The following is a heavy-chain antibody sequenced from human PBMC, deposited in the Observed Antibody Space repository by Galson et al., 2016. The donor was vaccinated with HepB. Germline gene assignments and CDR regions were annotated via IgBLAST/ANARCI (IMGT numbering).Heavy chain of an antibody. CDR2: ISYDGNIK. CDR3: ARGGHLVIVAAIDP. CDR1: GGSFSGYY. V-gene: IGHV3-30*03. D-gene: IGHD2/OR15-2a*01. J-gene: IGHJ5*02. Sequence: LSLTCAVYGGSFSGYYWSWVRQAPGKGLEWVAVISYDGNIKYNADSVKGRVTISRDNSKNTLYLQMNSLRSEDTAIYYCARGGHLVIVAAIDPWGQGTLVTVSS.